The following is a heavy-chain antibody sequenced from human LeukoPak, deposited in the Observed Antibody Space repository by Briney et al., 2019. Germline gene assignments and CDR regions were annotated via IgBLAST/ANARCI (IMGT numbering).Heavy chain of an antibody. CDR2: INPNSGDT. CDR1: GYTFTDYY. CDR3: ARRPHSSGWSSSITLFEH. J-gene: IGHJ4*02. V-gene: IGHV1-2*02. Sequence: ASVKVSCKASGYTFTDYYIHCVRQAPGQGLEWMGWINPNSGDTNYAQKFQGRVTMTSDTSISTAYMELSSLRSDDTAIYCCARRPHSSGWSSSITLFEHWGQGTLATVSS. D-gene: IGHD6-19*01.